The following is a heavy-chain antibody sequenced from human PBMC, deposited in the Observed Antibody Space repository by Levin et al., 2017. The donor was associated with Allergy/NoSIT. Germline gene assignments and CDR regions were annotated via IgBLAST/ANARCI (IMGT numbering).Heavy chain of an antibody. J-gene: IGHJ2*01. CDR2: VYYSGST. Sequence: SQTLSLTCTVSGGSISNGNYYWSWIRQHPGKGLEWIGYVYYSGSTYYNPSLKSRVTISVDTSKNQFSLKLSSVTAADTAVYYCARVPGRIQLRLEDWYFDLWGRGTLVTVSS. CDR3: ARVPGRIQLRLEDWYFDL. D-gene: IGHD5-18*01. V-gene: IGHV4-31*03. CDR1: GGSISNGNYY.